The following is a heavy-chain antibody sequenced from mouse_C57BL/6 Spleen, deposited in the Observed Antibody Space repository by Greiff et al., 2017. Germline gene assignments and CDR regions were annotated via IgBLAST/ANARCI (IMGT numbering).Heavy chain of an antibody. CDR1: GYTFTSYW. CDR3: ARSGDYGKNWYFDV. D-gene: IGHD1-1*02. J-gene: IGHJ1*03. Sequence: QVQLQQPGAELVKPGASVKLSCKASGYTFTSYWMHWVKQRPGQGLEWIGMIHPNSGSTNYNEKFKSKATLTVDKSSSTAYMQRSSLTSEDSAVYYCARSGDYGKNWYFDVWGTGTTVTVSS. V-gene: IGHV1-64*01. CDR2: IHPNSGST.